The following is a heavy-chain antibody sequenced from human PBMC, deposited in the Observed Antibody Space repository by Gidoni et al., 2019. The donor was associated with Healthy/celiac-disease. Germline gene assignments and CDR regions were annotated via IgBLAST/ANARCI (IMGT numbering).Heavy chain of an antibody. CDR1: GFTFGDYA. Sequence: EVQLVESGGGLVKPGRSLRLSCTASGFTFGDYAMSWFRQAPGKGLEWVGFIRSKAYGGTTEYAASVKGRFTISRDDSKSIAYLQMNSLKTEDTAVYYCTRDHSVTAEPRFDYWGQGTLVTVSS. V-gene: IGHV3-49*05. D-gene: IGHD2-21*02. CDR3: TRDHSVTAEPRFDY. CDR2: IRSKAYGGTT. J-gene: IGHJ4*02.